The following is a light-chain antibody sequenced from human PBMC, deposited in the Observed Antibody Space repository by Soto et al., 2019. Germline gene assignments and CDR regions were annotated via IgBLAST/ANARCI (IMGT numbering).Light chain of an antibody. CDR2: RAS. Sequence: IVMTQSPATLSVSPGERATLSCRASQNIYSNVAWYQQRPGQAPRLLIYRASTRATGIPVRFSGSGSGAEFTLTISSLQSEDFGVYYCQQNKDWPGTFGQGTKVEIK. V-gene: IGKV3-15*01. J-gene: IGKJ1*01. CDR3: QQNKDWPGT. CDR1: QNIYSN.